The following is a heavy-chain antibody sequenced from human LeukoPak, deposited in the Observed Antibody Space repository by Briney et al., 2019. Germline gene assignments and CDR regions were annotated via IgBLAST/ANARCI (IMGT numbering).Heavy chain of an antibody. Sequence: GGSLRLSCTASGFTFSTFSMNWVRQAPGQGLEWVSSISSRSNYIYYIDSVRGRFTISRDIAKNSVYLQMNSLRAEDTAVYYCARTCDGGSCLDHWGQGTVVSVSS. J-gene: IGHJ5*02. D-gene: IGHD2-15*01. CDR1: GFTFSTFS. CDR3: ARTCDGGSCLDH. CDR2: ISSRSNYI. V-gene: IGHV3-21*01.